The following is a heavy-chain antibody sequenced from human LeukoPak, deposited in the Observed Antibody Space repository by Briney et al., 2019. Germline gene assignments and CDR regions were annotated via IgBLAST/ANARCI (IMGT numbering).Heavy chain of an antibody. CDR2: IKEDGSEK. CDR3: ARVIVRRVDTTEMDY. CDR1: GFIFTDYW. V-gene: IGHV3-7*01. D-gene: IGHD5-18*01. J-gene: IGHJ4*02. Sequence: GGSLRLSCAASGFIFTDYWMYWVRQAPGRGLAWVANIKEDGSEKNYVDSVKGRFTTSRDNAKNSLFLQMNSLRAEDTAVYYCARVIVRRVDTTEMDYWGQGTLVTVSS.